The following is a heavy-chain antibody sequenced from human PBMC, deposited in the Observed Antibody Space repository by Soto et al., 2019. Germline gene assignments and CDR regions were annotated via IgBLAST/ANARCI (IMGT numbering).Heavy chain of an antibody. J-gene: IGHJ4*02. V-gene: IGHV3-21*04. Sequence: GGSLRLSCAASGFTFSSYSMNWVRQAPGKGLEWVSSISSSSSYIYYADSVKGRFTISRDNAKNSLYLQMNSLRAEDTAVYYCAKDRTIAVASTSAIDYWGQGTLVTVSS. CDR1: GFTFSSYS. CDR2: ISSSSSYI. CDR3: AKDRTIAVASTSAIDY. D-gene: IGHD6-19*01.